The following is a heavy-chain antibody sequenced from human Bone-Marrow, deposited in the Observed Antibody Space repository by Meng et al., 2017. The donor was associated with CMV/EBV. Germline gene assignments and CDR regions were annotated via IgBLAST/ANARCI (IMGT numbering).Heavy chain of an antibody. CDR2: IIPILGIA. CDR3: ARDRYCSSTSCYFLYYYGMVV. D-gene: IGHD2-2*01. Sequence: SVKVSCKASGGTFISYTISWVRQAPGQGLEWMGRIIPILGIANYAQKCQGRVTITADKSTSTAYMELSSLRSEDTAVYYCARDRYCSSTSCYFLYYYGMVVWGQGTTVTGSS. V-gene: IGHV1-69*04. J-gene: IGHJ6*01. CDR1: GGTFISYT.